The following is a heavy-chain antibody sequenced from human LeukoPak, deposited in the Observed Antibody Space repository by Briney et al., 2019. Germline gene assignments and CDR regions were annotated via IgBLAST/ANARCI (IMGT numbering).Heavy chain of an antibody. CDR3: AKDDWADY. CDR2: ISASGGAT. Sequence: PGGSLRLSCAASGYIFSVCSMSWVRQAPGKGLEWVSLISASGGATYYADSVKGRFTISRDNSKNTLYLQMNSLRAEDTAVYYCAKDDWADYWGQGTLVTVSS. CDR1: GYIFSVCS. D-gene: IGHD3-9*01. V-gene: IGHV3-23*01. J-gene: IGHJ4*02.